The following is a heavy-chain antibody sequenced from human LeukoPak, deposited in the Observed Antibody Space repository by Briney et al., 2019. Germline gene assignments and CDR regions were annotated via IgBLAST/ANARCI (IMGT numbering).Heavy chain of an antibody. CDR2: INHRGST. CDR1: GGSFSGYY. CDR3: ERGRRRIDP. D-gene: IGHD1-14*01. V-gene: IGHV4-34*01. Sequence: PSETLSLTCAVYGGSFSGYYGSWIRQPPGKGRGCSGEINHRGSTNHNPSLKSRVTISGDTSKNQFSLKLSSVTAADTAVYYCERGRRRIDPWGQGTLVTVSS. J-gene: IGHJ5*02.